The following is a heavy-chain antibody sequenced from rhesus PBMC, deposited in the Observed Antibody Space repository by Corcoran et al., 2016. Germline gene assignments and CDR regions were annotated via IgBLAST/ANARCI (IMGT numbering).Heavy chain of an antibody. Sequence: EVQLVESGGGLVQPGGSLRLSCAASGFTFSSSAMHWVRQASGKGLEWVGRMRSKSNKYETGYAASMKGRFTISRDDSKNTAYLQMNSLKTEDTAVYYCARVLYSNYLYWGQGVLVTVSS. CDR3: ARVLYSNYLY. CDR1: GFTFSSSA. V-gene: IGHV3-118*01. CDR2: MRSKSNKYET. J-gene: IGHJ4*01. D-gene: IGHD4-23*01.